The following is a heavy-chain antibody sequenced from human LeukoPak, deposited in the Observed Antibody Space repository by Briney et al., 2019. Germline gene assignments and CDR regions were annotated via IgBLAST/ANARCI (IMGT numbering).Heavy chain of an antibody. CDR3: ARAAYSSSPDY. V-gene: IGHV3-74*01. Sequence: GGSLRLSCAASGFTFTNYWMLWVRQAPGKGLVWVSRIERDGSSTRYADPVKGRFFMSRDNAKNTVGLQMNSLRAEDTGVYYCARAAYSSSPDYWGQGALVTVSS. J-gene: IGHJ4*02. D-gene: IGHD6-6*01. CDR1: GFTFTNYW. CDR2: IERDGSST.